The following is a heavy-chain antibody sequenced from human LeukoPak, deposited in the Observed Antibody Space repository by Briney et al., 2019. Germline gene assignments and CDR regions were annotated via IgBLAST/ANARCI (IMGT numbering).Heavy chain of an antibody. V-gene: IGHV1-24*01. CDR2: FDPEDGET. CDR3: ATPWVVVPAANYGMDV. D-gene: IGHD2-2*01. J-gene: IGHJ6*02. Sequence: GSVKVSCKVSGYTLTELSMHWVRQAPGKGLEWMGGFDPEDGETIYAQKFQGRVTMTEDTSTDTAYMELSSLRSEDTAVYYCATPWVVVPAANYGMDVWGQGTTVTVSS. CDR1: GYTLTELS.